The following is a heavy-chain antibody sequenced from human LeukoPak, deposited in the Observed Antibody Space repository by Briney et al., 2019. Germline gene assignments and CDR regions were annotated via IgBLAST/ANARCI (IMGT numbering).Heavy chain of an antibody. J-gene: IGHJ3*02. CDR2: IYSGGST. D-gene: IGHD2-2*01. CDR3: AREEQLRYCSSTSCYFGAFDI. Sequence: PGGSLRLSCAASGFTVSSNYMSWVRQAPGKGLEWVSVIYSGGSTYYADSVKGRFTISRDNSKNTLYLQMNSLRAEDTAVYYCAREEQLRYCSSTSCYFGAFDIWGQGTMVTVSS. V-gene: IGHV3-66*01. CDR1: GFTVSSNY.